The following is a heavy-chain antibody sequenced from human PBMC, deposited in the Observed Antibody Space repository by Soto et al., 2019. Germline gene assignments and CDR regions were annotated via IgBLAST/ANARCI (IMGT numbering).Heavy chain of an antibody. D-gene: IGHD3-9*01. J-gene: IGHJ6*03. Sequence: QVQLVESGGGVVQPGRSLRLSCAASGFTFSSYGMHWVRQAPGKGLEWVAGIWYDGSNKYYADSVKGRFTISRDNSKNKLYLQMNSLRAEDTAVYYCARDGRLTPFGVEYYYMDVWGKGTTVTVSS. CDR2: IWYDGSNK. CDR3: ARDGRLTPFGVEYYYMDV. CDR1: GFTFSSYG. V-gene: IGHV3-33*01.